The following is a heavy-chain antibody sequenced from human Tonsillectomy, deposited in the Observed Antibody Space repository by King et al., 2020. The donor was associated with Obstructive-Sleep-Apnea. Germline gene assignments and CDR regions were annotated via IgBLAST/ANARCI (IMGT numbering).Heavy chain of an antibody. J-gene: IGHJ6*02. Sequence: VQLVESGGGGVQPGRSLRLSCVISGLTFSSYTIHWVRQAPGKGLEWVAVISYDGSNKYYADSVKGRFTISRDNSKNTLYLQMSSLRAEYTAIYFCAILKVDENYYFYSGLDVWGQGTTVTVSS. CDR1: GLTFSSYT. CDR2: ISYDGSNK. CDR3: AILKVDENYYFYSGLDV. V-gene: IGHV3-30*15.